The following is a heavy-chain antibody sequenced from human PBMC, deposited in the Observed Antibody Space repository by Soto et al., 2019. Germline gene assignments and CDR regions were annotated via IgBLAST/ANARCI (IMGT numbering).Heavy chain of an antibody. CDR3: AREGSSSGPDYEY. CDR2: TRHKASSYTR. Sequence: EVQLVESGGGLVQPGGSLRLSCAASGFTFSDSYINWVRQAPGKGLEWVGRTRHKASSYTRDYAASVKGRFTISRDDSKNSPYLQMNSLKTEDTAVYYCAREGSSSGPDYEYWGQGTLVTVSS. V-gene: IGHV3-72*01. J-gene: IGHJ4*02. D-gene: IGHD3-22*01. CDR1: GFTFSDSY.